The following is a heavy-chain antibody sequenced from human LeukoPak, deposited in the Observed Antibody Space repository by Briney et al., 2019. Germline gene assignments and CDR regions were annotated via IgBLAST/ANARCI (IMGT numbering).Heavy chain of an antibody. J-gene: IGHJ3*02. CDR3: ARPVVAATTPDTFDI. Sequence: GGSLRLSCAASGFTFSDYYMSWIRQAPGKGLEWVSYISSGGRTIYYADSVKGRFTMSRDNAKNSLYLQMNSLRAEDTAVYYCARPVVAATTPDTFDIWGQGTMVTVSX. CDR2: ISSGGRTI. D-gene: IGHD2-15*01. V-gene: IGHV3-11*04. CDR1: GFTFSDYY.